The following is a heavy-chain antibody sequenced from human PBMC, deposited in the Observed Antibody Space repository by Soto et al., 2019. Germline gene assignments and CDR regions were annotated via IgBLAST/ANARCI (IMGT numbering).Heavy chain of an antibody. D-gene: IGHD2-15*01. V-gene: IGHV3-23*01. Sequence: SLRLSCAASGFTFSSYAMSWVRQAPGKGLEWVSAISGSGGSTYYADSVKGRFTISRDNSKNTLYLQMNSLRAEDTAVYYCAKIPHCSGGSCLENVDYWGQGTLVTVSS. CDR1: GFTFSSYA. CDR3: AKIPHCSGGSCLENVDY. CDR2: ISGSGGST. J-gene: IGHJ4*02.